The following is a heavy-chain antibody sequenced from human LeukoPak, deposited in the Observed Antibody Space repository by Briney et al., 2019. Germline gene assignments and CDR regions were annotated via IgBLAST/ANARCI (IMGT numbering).Heavy chain of an antibody. CDR3: ARGGVSYGLVRNWFDP. J-gene: IGHJ5*02. V-gene: IGHV1-18*01. CDR1: GGTFSSYA. D-gene: IGHD5-18*01. Sequence: GASVKVSCKASGGTFSSYAISWVRQAPGQGLEWMGWISAYNGNTNYAQKLQGRVTMTTDTSTSTAYMELRSLRSDDTAVYYCARGGVSYGLVRNWFDPWGQGTLVTVSS. CDR2: ISAYNGNT.